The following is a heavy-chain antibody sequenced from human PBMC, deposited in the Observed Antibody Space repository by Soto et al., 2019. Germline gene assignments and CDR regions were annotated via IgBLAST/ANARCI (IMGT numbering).Heavy chain of an antibody. CDR3: TTELVYSGYDFCGY. CDR1: GFTFSNAW. J-gene: IGHJ4*02. Sequence: GGSLRLSCAASGFTFSNAWMNWVRQAPGKGLEWVGRIKSKTDGGTTDYAAPVKGRFTISRDDSKNTLYLQMNSLKTEDTAVYYCTTELVYSGYDFCGYWGQGTLVAVSS. D-gene: IGHD5-12*01. V-gene: IGHV3-15*07. CDR2: IKSKTDGGTT.